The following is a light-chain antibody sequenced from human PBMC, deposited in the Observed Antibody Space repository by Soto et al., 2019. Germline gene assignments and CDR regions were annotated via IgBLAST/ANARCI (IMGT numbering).Light chain of an antibody. V-gene: IGKV3-20*01. CDR3: QQYGSSST. Sequence: VLTQSPGTLSLSPGESATLSCKASQSVSSNFLAWYQQQPGQAPRLLIYGASSRASGIPDRFSGSGSGTDFTLTISRLEPEDFAVYYCQQYGSSSTFGQGTKVDIK. CDR1: QSVSSNF. J-gene: IGKJ1*01. CDR2: GAS.